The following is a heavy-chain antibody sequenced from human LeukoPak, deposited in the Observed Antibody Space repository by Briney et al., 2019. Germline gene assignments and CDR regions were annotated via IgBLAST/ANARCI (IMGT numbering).Heavy chain of an antibody. CDR2: ISYDGSNK. D-gene: IGHD1-26*01. CDR3: AKPVTTYYYYGMDV. Sequence: GGSLRLSCAASGFTFSSYAMHWVRQAPGKGLEWVAVISYDGSNKYYADSVKGRFTISRDNSKNTLYLQMNSLRAEDTAVYYCAKPVTTYYYYGMDVWGQGTTVTVSS. J-gene: IGHJ6*02. CDR1: GFTFSSYA. V-gene: IGHV3-30*18.